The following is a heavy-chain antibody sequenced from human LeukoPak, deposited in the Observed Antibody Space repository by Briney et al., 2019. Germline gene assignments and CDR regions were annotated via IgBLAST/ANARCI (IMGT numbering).Heavy chain of an antibody. D-gene: IGHD3-22*01. CDR2: IIPIFGTA. CDR1: GRTFSSYA. Sequence: SVKVSCKASGRTFSSYAITWVRQAPGQGLEWMGGIIPIFGTANYAQKFQGRVTITADKSTSTAYMELSSLRSEDTAVYYCAIYYDSSGYQTRAFDIWGQGTMVTVSS. V-gene: IGHV1-69*06. J-gene: IGHJ3*02. CDR3: AIYYDSSGYQTRAFDI.